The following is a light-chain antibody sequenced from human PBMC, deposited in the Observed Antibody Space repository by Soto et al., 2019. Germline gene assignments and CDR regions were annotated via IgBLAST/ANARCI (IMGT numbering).Light chain of an antibody. CDR3: SSYTGSDTLV. CDR2: EVS. V-gene: IGLV2-14*01. Sequence: QSALTQPASVSGSPGQSITISCTGTSSDVGGYNYVSWYQHHPGKAPKLMIYEVSNRPSGVSHHFSGSKSGNTASLTISGLQAEDEADYYCSSYTGSDTLVFGGGTEVTVL. J-gene: IGLJ2*01. CDR1: SSDVGGYNY.